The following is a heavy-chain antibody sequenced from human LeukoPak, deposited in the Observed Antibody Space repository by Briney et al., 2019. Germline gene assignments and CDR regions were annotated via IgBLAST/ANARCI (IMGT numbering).Heavy chain of an antibody. V-gene: IGHV4-39*01. D-gene: IGHD5-18*01. CDR2: IYYSGST. J-gene: IGHJ4*02. CDR1: GGSIRSSSHY. CDR3: AGRGGYSFHFDY. Sequence: SETLSLTCTVSGGSIRSSSHYWGWIRQPPGKGLEWIGSIYYSGSTYYNPSLKSRVTISVDTSKNQFSLKLSSVTAADTAVYYCAGRGGYSFHFDYWGQGTLVTVSS.